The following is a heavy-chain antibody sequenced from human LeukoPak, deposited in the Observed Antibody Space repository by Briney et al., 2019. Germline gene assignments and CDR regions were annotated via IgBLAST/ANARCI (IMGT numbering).Heavy chain of an antibody. CDR3: AKEGAYPIITYDS. J-gene: IGHJ5*01. CDR1: GFTFSRFW. V-gene: IGHV3-7*01. CDR2: IKGDGTEK. Sequence: GGSLRLSCAASGFTFSRFWMNWVRQAPGKGLEWVANIKGDGTEKYYVDSVKGRFSISGDNAKNSLYLQMDSLRAEDTAVYYCAKEGAYPIITYDSWGQGALVTVSS. D-gene: IGHD3-10*01.